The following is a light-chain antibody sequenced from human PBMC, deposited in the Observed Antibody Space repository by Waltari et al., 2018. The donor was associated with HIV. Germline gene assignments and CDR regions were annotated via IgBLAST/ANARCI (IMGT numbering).Light chain of an antibody. CDR2: GVN. Sequence: QSALTQPASMSGSPGPSLTISCTDSRLYIRLYYFVSWYKHLPNTAPQLIIYGVNRRPLGITPRFSASKSGDVASLTISGLQAEDEADYYCTSHTLTRILLFGGGTRLTVL. J-gene: IGLJ3*02. V-gene: IGLV2-14*01. CDR3: TSHTLTRILL. CDR1: RLYIRLYYF.